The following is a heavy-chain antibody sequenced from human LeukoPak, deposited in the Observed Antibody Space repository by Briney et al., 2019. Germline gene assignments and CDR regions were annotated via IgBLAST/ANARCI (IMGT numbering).Heavy chain of an antibody. CDR1: GYSFTSCW. D-gene: IGHD3-10*01. CDR3: ARQYYWFGELLSDAFDI. Sequence: GESLKISCKGSGYSFTSCWIGWVRQMPGKGLEWMGIIYPGDSDTRYSPSFQGQVTVSADKSISTAYLQWSSLKASDTAMYYCARQYYWFGELLSDAFDIWGQGTMVTVSS. CDR2: IYPGDSDT. J-gene: IGHJ3*02. V-gene: IGHV5-51*01.